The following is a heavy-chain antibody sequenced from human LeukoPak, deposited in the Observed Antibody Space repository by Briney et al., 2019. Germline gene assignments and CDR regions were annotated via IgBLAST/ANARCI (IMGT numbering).Heavy chain of an antibody. CDR2: IYPGDSDT. Sequence: GESLKISCKGSGYSFTGYWIGWVRQMPGKGLEWMGIIYPGDSDTRYSPSFQGQVTISADKSISTAYLQWSSLKASDTAMYYCARVALRDGYNEKIFDYWGQGTLVTVSS. CDR1: GYSFTGYW. CDR3: ARVALRDGYNEKIFDY. V-gene: IGHV5-51*01. J-gene: IGHJ4*02. D-gene: IGHD5-24*01.